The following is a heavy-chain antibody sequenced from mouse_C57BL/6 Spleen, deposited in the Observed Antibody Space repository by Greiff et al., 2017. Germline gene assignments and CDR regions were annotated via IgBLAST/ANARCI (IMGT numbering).Heavy chain of an antibody. J-gene: IGHJ4*01. CDR2: IHPNSGST. Sequence: QVQLQQPGAELVKPGASVKLSCKASGYTFTSYWMHWVKQRPGQGLEWIGMIHPNSGSTNYNEKFKSKATLTVDKSSSTAYMQLSSLTSEDSAVYDCAREGISSWDYYAMDYWGQGTSVTVSS. CDR1: GYTFTSYW. V-gene: IGHV1-64*01. D-gene: IGHD1-1*01. CDR3: AREGISSWDYYAMDY.